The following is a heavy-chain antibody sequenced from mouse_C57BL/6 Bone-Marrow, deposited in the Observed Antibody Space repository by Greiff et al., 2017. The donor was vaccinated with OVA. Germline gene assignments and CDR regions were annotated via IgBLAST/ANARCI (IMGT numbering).Heavy chain of an antibody. J-gene: IGHJ1*03. CDR1: GFNIKNTY. V-gene: IGHV14-3*01. CDR2: IDPANGNT. D-gene: IGHD1-1*01. Sequence: EVQLQQSVAELVRPGASVKLSCTASGFNIKNTYMHWVKQRPEQGLEWIGRIDPANGNTKYAPKFQGKATITADTSSNTAYLQLSSLTSEDTAIFYCERDHGSSYLYLDVWGTGNTVTVPS. CDR3: ERDHGSSYLYLDV.